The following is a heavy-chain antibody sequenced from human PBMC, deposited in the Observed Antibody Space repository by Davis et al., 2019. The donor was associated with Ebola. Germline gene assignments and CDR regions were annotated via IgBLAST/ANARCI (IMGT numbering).Heavy chain of an antibody. J-gene: IGHJ4*02. CDR3: ARERGVCYFDY. CDR2: ISSSSSYI. Sequence: GGSLRLSCAASGFTFSSYSMNWVRQAPGKGLEWVSSISSSSSYIYYADSVKGRFTISRDNAKNALYLQMNSLRAEDTAVYYCARERGVCYFDYWGQGTLVTVSS. D-gene: IGHD2-8*02. V-gene: IGHV3-21*01. CDR1: GFTFSSYS.